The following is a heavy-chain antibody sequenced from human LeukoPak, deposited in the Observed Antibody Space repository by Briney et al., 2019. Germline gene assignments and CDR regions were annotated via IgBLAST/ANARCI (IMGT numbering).Heavy chain of an antibody. J-gene: IGHJ5*02. Sequence: PGGSLRLSCAASRLTISYYGMHWVRQAPGKGLEWVAVTSNDGNEEYYVDSVKGRFTISRDNSKNTVYLQLTSLRLDDTAVYLCVKGSDVYGHPFSSLIDRWGQGTLVIVSS. D-gene: IGHD3-10*01. CDR1: RLTISYYG. CDR2: TSNDGNEE. V-gene: IGHV3-30*18. CDR3: VKGSDVYGHPFSSLIDR.